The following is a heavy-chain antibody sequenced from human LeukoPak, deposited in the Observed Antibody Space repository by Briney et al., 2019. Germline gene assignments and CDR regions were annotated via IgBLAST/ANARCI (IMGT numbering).Heavy chain of an antibody. CDR2: IYYSGST. Sequence: SETLSLTCTVSGGSISSGGYYWSWIRQHPGKGLEWIGYIYYSGSTYYNPSLKSRVTISVDTSKDQFSLKLSSVTAADTAVYYCARVIPKDAFDIWGQGTMVTVSS. V-gene: IGHV4-31*03. CDR3: ARVIPKDAFDI. D-gene: IGHD2-2*02. J-gene: IGHJ3*02. CDR1: GGSISSGGYY.